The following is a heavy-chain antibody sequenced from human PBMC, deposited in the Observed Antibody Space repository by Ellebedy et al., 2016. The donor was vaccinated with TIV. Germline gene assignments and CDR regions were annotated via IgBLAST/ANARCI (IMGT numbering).Heavy chain of an antibody. CDR1: GFTFSSYA. D-gene: IGHD5-12*01. Sequence: GESLKISCAASGFTFSSYAMHWVRQAQGKGLEWVAVISYDGSNKYYADSVKGRFTISRDNSKNTLYLQMNSLRAEDTAVYYCARDPRGYSGYDPPPFDYWGQGTLVTVSS. CDR3: ARDPRGYSGYDPPPFDY. CDR2: ISYDGSNK. J-gene: IGHJ4*02. V-gene: IGHV3-30*04.